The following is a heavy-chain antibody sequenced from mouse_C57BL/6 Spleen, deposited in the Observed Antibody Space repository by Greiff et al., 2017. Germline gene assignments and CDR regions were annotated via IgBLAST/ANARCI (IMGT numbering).Heavy chain of an antibody. D-gene: IGHD1-1*01. CDR1: GFSLTSYG. CDR3: AKEEIDYYGSSYGYFDV. Sequence: VQLQQSGPGLVAPSQSLSITCSVSGFSLTSYGVSWVRQPPGKGLEWLGVIWGDGSTHYHSSLISRLSISKDNSKSQVFLKLNSLQTDDTATYYCAKEEIDYYGSSYGYFDVWGTGTTVTVSS. J-gene: IGHJ1*03. CDR2: IWGDGST. V-gene: IGHV2-3*01.